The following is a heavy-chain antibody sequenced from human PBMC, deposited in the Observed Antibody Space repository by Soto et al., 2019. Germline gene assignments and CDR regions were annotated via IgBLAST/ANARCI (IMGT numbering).Heavy chain of an antibody. J-gene: IGHJ6*02. CDR1: GFTFSSYA. Sequence: LRLSCAASGFTFSSYAMSWVRQAPGKGLEWVSAISGSGGSTYYADSVKGRFTISRDNSKNTLYLQMNSLRAEDTAVYYCAKDRDFWSGYFRYYYYGMDVWGQGTTVTVSS. V-gene: IGHV3-23*01. D-gene: IGHD3-3*01. CDR3: AKDRDFWSGYFRYYYYGMDV. CDR2: ISGSGGST.